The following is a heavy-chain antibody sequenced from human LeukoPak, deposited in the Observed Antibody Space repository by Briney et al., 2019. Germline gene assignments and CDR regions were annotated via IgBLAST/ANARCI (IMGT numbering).Heavy chain of an antibody. CDR2: IYYSGST. V-gene: IGHV4-59*01. CDR3: ARTWSNWFDP. CDR1: GGSITSYC. J-gene: IGHJ5*02. Sequence: SETLSLTCTVAGGSITSYCWSWIRQPPGKGLEWIGYIYYSGSTNYNPSLKSRVTISVDTSKNQFSLKLSSVTAADTAVYYCARTWSNWFDPWGQGTLVTVSS. D-gene: IGHD3-3*01.